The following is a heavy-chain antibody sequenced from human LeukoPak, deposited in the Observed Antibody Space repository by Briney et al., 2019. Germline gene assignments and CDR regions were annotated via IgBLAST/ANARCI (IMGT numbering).Heavy chain of an antibody. D-gene: IGHD6-13*01. CDR3: ARLARSRRRTDYYYYMDD. V-gene: IGHV1-46*01. J-gene: IGHJ6*03. Sequence: ASVKVSCKASGYTFTSYYMNWVRQAPGQGLEWMGIINPSGGSTSYAQKFQGRVTITRDRSTSTDYMELSSLRSEDQAVDYCARLARSRRRTDYYYYMDDWGKGTTVTISS. CDR2: INPSGGST. CDR1: GYTFTSYY.